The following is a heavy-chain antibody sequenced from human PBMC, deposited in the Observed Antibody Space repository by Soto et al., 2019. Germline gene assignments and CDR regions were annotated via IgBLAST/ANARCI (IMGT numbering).Heavy chain of an antibody. CDR2: ISYDGSNK. CDR1: GFTFSSYA. V-gene: IGHV3-30-3*01. Sequence: PGGSLRLSCAASGFTFSSYAMHWVRQAPGKGLEWVAVISYDGSNKYYADSVKGRFTISRDNSKNTVYLQMNSLLPEDTAVYYCARDTEAPFDYWGQGTLVTVSS. D-gene: IGHD4-17*01. CDR3: ARDTEAPFDY. J-gene: IGHJ4*02.